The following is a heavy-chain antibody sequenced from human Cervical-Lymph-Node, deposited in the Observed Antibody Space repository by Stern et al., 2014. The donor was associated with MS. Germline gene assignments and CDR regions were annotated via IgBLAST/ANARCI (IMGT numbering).Heavy chain of an antibody. D-gene: IGHD3-10*01. CDR3: ATELPRGDFYGFNV. CDR1: GFTFTNYW. V-gene: IGHV3-74*01. CDR2: INADGTDT. Sequence: EDQLVESGGDLVQPGGSLRLSCAGSGFTFTNYWMHWVRQAPGKGLLWVSHINADGTDTSYADSVRGRFTISRDNAKNTLYLQMNRLRAEDTALYYCATELPRGDFYGFNVWGLGTTVTVSS. J-gene: IGHJ6*02.